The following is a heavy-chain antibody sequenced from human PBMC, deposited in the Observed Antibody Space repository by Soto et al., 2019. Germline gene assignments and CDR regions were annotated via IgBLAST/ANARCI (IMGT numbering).Heavy chain of an antibody. CDR2: IRSKAYGGTT. D-gene: IGHD3-9*01. J-gene: IGHJ4*02. Sequence: GHYTKSWFRQAQEKGLEWVGFIRSKAYGGTTEYSASVKGRFTISRDDSKSIAYLQMNSLKTEDTAVYYCTRGVYYDILTGYYRYQGRYYFDYWGQGTLVTVSS. CDR3: TRGVYYDILTGYYRYQGRYYFDY. V-gene: IGHV3-49*03. CDR1: GHYT.